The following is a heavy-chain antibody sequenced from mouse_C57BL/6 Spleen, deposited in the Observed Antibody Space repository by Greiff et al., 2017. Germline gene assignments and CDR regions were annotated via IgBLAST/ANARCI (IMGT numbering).Heavy chain of an antibody. CDR1: GYTFTSYW. CDR3: ARNYDSSYNN. J-gene: IGHJ2*01. CDR2: IYPGSGST. D-gene: IGHD1-1*01. Sequence: QVQLQQPGAELVKPGASVKMSCKASGYTFTSYWITWVKQRPGQGLEWIGDIYPGSGSTNYNEQFNSKATLTVDTSSSTAYMHLPRLTSEDSAVYYCARNYDSSYNNGGQGTTLTVAA. V-gene: IGHV1-55*01.